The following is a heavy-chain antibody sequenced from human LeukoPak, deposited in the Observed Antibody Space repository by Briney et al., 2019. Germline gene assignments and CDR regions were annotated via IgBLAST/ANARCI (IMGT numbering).Heavy chain of an antibody. CDR1: GFAFSSYS. J-gene: IGHJ4*02. CDR3: ARGPSSQFRTDY. Sequence: GGSLRLSCAASGFAFSSYSLNRVRQAPGKGLEWVSYIGTSSSRIYYADSVKGRFTISRDNAKNSLYLQMNGLRAEDTAVYYCARGPSSQFRTDYWGQGTLVTVSS. CDR2: IGTSSSRI. V-gene: IGHV3-48*01. D-gene: IGHD2-2*01.